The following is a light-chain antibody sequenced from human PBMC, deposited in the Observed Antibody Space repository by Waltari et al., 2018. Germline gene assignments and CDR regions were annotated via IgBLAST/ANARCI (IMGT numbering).Light chain of an antibody. V-gene: IGKV3-11*01. CDR2: DAS. J-gene: IGKJ4*01. CDR3: QQRRSWPLT. CDR1: QSVGTY. Sequence: ELVLTQSPAILSFSPGERATLSCRASQSVGTYLAWYQQRPGQSPRLLIYDASYRATGIPARFSGSGSETDFTLTISSLQPEDFAVYYCQQRRSWPLTFGGGTRVQI.